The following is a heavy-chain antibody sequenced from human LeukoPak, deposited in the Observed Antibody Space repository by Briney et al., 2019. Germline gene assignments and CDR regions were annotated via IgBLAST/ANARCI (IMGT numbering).Heavy chain of an antibody. CDR1: GYSFTSYW. Sequence: GASLKISCKGSGYSFTSYWIGWVRQMPGKGLEWMGIIYPGDSDTRYSPSFQGQVTISADKSISTAYLQWSSLKASDTAMYYCARYTPQHSIAFDIWGQGTMVTVSS. V-gene: IGHV5-51*01. CDR3: ARYTPQHSIAFDI. CDR2: IYPGDSDT. D-gene: IGHD4-11*01. J-gene: IGHJ3*02.